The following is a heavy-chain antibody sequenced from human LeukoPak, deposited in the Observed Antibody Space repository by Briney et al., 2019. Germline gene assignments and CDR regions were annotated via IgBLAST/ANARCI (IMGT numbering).Heavy chain of an antibody. CDR2: ISDYTGNI. Sequence: GSVKVSCKASGYTFASYGISWVRQAPGQGLEWMGWISDYTGNIKYAQKFQGRVTMTEDTSTDTAYMELSSLRSEDAAVYYCATVFGILRSGWRFDYWGQGTLVTVSS. V-gene: IGHV1-18*01. CDR1: GYTFASYG. CDR3: ATVFGILRSGWRFDY. J-gene: IGHJ4*02. D-gene: IGHD6-19*01.